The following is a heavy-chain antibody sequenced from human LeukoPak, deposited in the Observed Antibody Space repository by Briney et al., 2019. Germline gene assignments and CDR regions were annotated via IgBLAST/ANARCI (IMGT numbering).Heavy chain of an antibody. J-gene: IGHJ4*02. CDR3: ARHGIDWYDFDY. CDR2: IYSSGST. Sequence: PSETLSLTCNVSGGSISSSSYYWGWIRQPPGKGLEWIGSIYSSGSTYYNPSLQSRVTIFVDTSENQFSLKLSSVTAADTAVYYCARHGIDWYDFDYWGQGTLVTASS. D-gene: IGHD1-1*01. V-gene: IGHV4-39*01. CDR1: GGSISSSSYY.